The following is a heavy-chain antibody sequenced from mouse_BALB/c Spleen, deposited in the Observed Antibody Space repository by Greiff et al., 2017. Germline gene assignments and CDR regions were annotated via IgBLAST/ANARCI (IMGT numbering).Heavy chain of an antibody. Sequence: EVNVVESGGGLVQPGGSRKLSCAASGFTFSSFGMHWVRQAPEKGLEWVAYISSGSSTIYYADTVKGRFTISRDNPKNTLFLQMTSLRSEDTAMYYCARFGNSWYFDVWGAGTTVTVSS. CDR3: ARFGNSWYFDV. CDR2: ISSGSSTI. V-gene: IGHV5-17*02. CDR1: GFTFSSFG. D-gene: IGHD2-1*01. J-gene: IGHJ1*01.